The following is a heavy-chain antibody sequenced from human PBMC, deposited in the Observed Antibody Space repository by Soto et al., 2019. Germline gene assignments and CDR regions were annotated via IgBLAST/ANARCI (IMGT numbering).Heavy chain of an antibody. CDR3: ARGTRIAARLRVGYYYYYMDV. J-gene: IGHJ6*03. D-gene: IGHD6-6*01. V-gene: IGHV3-13*01. CDR1: GFTFSSYD. CDR2: IGTAGDT. Sequence: GGSLRLSCAASGFTFSSYDMHWVRQATGKGLEWVSAIGTAGDTYYPGSVKGRFTISRENAKNSLYLQMNSLRAGDTAVYYCARGTRIAARLRVGYYYYYMDVWGKGTTVTVSS.